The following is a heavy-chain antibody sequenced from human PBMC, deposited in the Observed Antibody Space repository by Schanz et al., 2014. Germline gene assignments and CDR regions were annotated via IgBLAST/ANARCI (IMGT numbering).Heavy chain of an antibody. D-gene: IGHD6-19*01. CDR2: ISAYNGNT. Sequence: QVQLVQSGAEVKKPGASVKVSCKASGYTFTSYGINWVRQAPGQGLEWMGWISAYNGNTNYAQKLQGRVTMTTDTSTGNAYMALRSLMTDDTAVYYCARGGYRSGWCDRVIAHFDSWGQGTLVTVSS. CDR1: GYTFTSYG. J-gene: IGHJ4*02. V-gene: IGHV1-18*01. CDR3: ARGGYRSGWCDRVIAHFDS.